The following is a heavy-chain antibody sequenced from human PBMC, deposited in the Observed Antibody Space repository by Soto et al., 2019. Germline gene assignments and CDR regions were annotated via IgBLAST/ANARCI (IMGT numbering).Heavy chain of an antibody. J-gene: IGHJ4*02. V-gene: IGHV4-31*03. D-gene: IGHD5-12*01. CDR2: IYYSGST. Sequence: QVQLQESGPGLVKPSQTLSLTCTVSGGSISSGGYHWSWIRQHPGKGLEWIGYIYYSGSTYYNPSLKSRVTISVDTSKNQFSLKLSSVTAADTAVYYCASLEMATTPQTDYWGQGTLVTVSS. CDR3: ASLEMATTPQTDY. CDR1: GGSISSGGYH.